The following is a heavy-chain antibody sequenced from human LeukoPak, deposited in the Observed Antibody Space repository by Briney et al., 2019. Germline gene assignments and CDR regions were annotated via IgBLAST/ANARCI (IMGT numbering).Heavy chain of an antibody. J-gene: IGHJ4*02. CDR2: MYASGST. CDR3: AMTKPVYYFDY. Sequence: SETLSLTCAVYGGSFSGYYWSWIRQPAGKGLEWIGRMYASGSTNYNPSLKSRVTMSVDTSKDQFSLKLSSVTAADTAVYYCAMTKPVYYFDYWGQGTLVTVSS. CDR1: GGSFSGYY. V-gene: IGHV4-59*10. D-gene: IGHD2-8*01.